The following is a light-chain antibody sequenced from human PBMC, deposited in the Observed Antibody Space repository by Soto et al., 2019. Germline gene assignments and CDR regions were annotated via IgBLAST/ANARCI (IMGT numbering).Light chain of an antibody. CDR3: QQGINFPLT. CDR1: QVVKSW. J-gene: IGKJ4*01. CDR2: AAS. Sequence: IQMTQSPSSVSASVGDRVTITCRASQVVKSWLAWYQQKPGKAPKLLINAASTLHTGVPSRFSGSGAGTEFNFTISAVQPEDFATYYCQQGINFPLTFGGGTRVEIK. V-gene: IGKV1-12*01.